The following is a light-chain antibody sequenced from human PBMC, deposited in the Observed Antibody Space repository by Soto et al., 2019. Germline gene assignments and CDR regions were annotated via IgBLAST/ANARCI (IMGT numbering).Light chain of an antibody. CDR3: QQYNSYSLT. J-gene: IGKJ1*01. CDR1: QSISNW. V-gene: IGKV1-5*03. CDR2: KAS. Sequence: DIQMTQSPSTLSASVGDRVTITCRASQSISNWLAWYQQKPGKAPKLLIYKASSLESGVPSRFSGSGSGTEFTLTISSLQPDDFATYYCQQYNSYSLTFGQGTKLDIK.